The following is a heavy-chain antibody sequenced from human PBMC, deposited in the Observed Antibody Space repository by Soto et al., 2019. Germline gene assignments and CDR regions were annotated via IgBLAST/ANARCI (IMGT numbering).Heavy chain of an antibody. D-gene: IGHD1-7*01. J-gene: IGHJ6*02. V-gene: IGHV4-61*01. Sequence: QVQLQESGPGLVKPSETLSLTCTVSGGSVSSGSYYWSWIRQPPGKGLEWIGYIYYSGSTNYNPSLQRRVTISVDTSKNQFSLKLSSVTAADTAVYYCARDFLELRLNYYYYGMDVWGQGTTVTVSS. CDR1: GGSVSSGSYY. CDR2: IYYSGST. CDR3: ARDFLELRLNYYYYGMDV.